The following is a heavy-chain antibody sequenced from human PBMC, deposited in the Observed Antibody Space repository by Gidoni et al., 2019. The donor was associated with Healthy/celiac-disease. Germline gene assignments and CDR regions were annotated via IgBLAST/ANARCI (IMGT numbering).Heavy chain of an antibody. D-gene: IGHD6-13*01. CDR1: GFTFSSYS. Sequence: LRLSCAASGFTFSSYSMNWVRQAPGKGLEWVSYISSSSSTIYYADSVKGRFTISRDNAKNSLYLQMNSLRAEDTGVYYCARKLVLGFGYYYYGMDVWGQGTTVTVSS. V-gene: IGHV3-48*01. CDR3: ARKLVLGFGYYYYGMDV. CDR2: ISSSSSTI. J-gene: IGHJ6*02.